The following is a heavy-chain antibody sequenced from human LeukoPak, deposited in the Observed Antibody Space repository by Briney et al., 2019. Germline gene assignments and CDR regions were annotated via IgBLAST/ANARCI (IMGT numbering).Heavy chain of an antibody. CDR1: GFTVSSNY. J-gene: IGHJ4*02. CDR2: IYSGGST. CDR3: ARDRRGIAAAGTHFDY. Sequence: GGSLRLSCAASGFTVSSNYMSWVRQAPGKGLEWVPVIYSGGSTYYADSVKGRFTISRDNSKNTLYLRMNSLRAEDTAVYYCARDRRGIAAAGTHFDYWGQGTLVTVSS. D-gene: IGHD6-13*01. V-gene: IGHV3-53*01.